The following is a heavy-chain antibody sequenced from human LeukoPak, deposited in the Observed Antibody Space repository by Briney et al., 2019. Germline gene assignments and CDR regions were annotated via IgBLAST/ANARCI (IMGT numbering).Heavy chain of an antibody. V-gene: IGHV3-7*01. Sequence: PGGSLRLSCAASGFTFSSYWMSWVRQAPGKGLEWVANIKQDGSEKYYVDSVKGRFTTSRDNAKNSLYLQMNSLRAEDTAVYYCARERTTIADPFFDYWGQGTLVTVSS. CDR2: IKQDGSEK. J-gene: IGHJ4*02. D-gene: IGHD6-13*01. CDR1: GFTFSSYW. CDR3: ARERTTIADPFFDY.